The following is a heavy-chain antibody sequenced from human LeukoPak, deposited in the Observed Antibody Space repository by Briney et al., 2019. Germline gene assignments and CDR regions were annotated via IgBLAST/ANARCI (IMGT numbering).Heavy chain of an antibody. D-gene: IGHD2-15*01. CDR1: GFTFSSYS. V-gene: IGHV3-21*01. CDR3: ARDLVAAFDI. Sequence: NPGGSLRLSCADPGFTFSSYSMNSVRQAPGKGLEWVSSISSSSSYIYYADSVKGRFTISRDNAKNSLYLQMDSLRAEDTAVYYCARDLVAAFDIWGQGTMVTVSS. J-gene: IGHJ3*02. CDR2: ISSSSSYI.